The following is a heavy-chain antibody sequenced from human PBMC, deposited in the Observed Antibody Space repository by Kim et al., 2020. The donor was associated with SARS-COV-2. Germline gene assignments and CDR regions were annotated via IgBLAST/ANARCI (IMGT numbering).Heavy chain of an antibody. J-gene: IGHJ4*02. Sequence: SVKVSCKASGGTFSSYAISWVRQAPGQGLEWMGGIIPIFGTANYAQKFQGRVTITADESTSTAYMELSSLRSEDTAVYYCARVRKTGYSSSWYLDYWGQGTLVTVSS. CDR2: IIPIFGTA. CDR3: ARVRKTGYSSSWYLDY. CDR1: GGTFSSYA. D-gene: IGHD6-13*01. V-gene: IGHV1-69*13.